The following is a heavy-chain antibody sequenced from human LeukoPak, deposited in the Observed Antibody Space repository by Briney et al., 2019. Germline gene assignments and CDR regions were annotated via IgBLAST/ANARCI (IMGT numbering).Heavy chain of an antibody. CDR3: ARDLPYYYGSGSYYPD. CDR2: INPNSGGT. J-gene: IGHJ4*02. D-gene: IGHD3-10*01. Sequence: ASVKVPCKASGYTFTGYYMHWVRQAPGQGLEWMGWINPNSGGTNYAQKFQGRVTMTRDTSISTAYMELSRLRSDDTAVYYCARDLPYYYGSGSYYPDWGQGTLVTVSS. CDR1: GYTFTGYY. V-gene: IGHV1-2*02.